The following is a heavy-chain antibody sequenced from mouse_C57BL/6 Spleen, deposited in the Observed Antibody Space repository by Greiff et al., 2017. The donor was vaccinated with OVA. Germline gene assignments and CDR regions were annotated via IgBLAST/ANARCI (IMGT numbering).Heavy chain of an antibody. D-gene: IGHD2-4*01. Sequence: EVQGVESGGGLVKPGGSLKLSCAASGFTFSSYAMSWVRQTPEKRLEWVATISDGGSYTYYPDNVKGRFTISRDNAKNNLYLQMSHLKSEDTAMYYCARDRGDYEGFAYWGQGTLVTVSA. CDR1: GFTFSSYA. J-gene: IGHJ3*01. CDR3: ARDRGDYEGFAY. CDR2: ISDGGSYT. V-gene: IGHV5-4*01.